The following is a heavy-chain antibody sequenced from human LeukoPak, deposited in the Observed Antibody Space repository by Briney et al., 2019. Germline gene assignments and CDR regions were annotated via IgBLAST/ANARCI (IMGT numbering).Heavy chain of an antibody. CDR2: IYSGGST. CDR1: GFTVSSNY. J-gene: IGHJ6*02. V-gene: IGHV3-53*01. Sequence: PGGSLRLSCAASGFTVSSNYMSWVRQAPGKGLEWVSVIYSGGSTYYADSVKGRFTISRDNSKNPLYLQMNSLRAEDTAVYYCAKADCSSTSCPSPSYYYYYGMDVWGQGTTVTVSS. CDR3: AKADCSSTSCPSPSYYYYYGMDV. D-gene: IGHD2-2*01.